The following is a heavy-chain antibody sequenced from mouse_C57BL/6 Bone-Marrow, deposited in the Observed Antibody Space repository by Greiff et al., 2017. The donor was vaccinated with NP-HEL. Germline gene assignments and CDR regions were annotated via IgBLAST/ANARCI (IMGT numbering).Heavy chain of an antibody. CDR1: GFTFSDYY. CDR2: ISNGGGST. V-gene: IGHV5-12*01. CDR3: ARELGGYPAWFAY. D-gene: IGHD2-2*01. J-gene: IGHJ3*01. Sequence: EVMLVESGGGLVQPGGSLKLSCAASGFTFSDYYMYWVRQTPEKRLEWVAYISNGGGSTYYPDTVKGRFTISRDNAKNTLYLQMSRLKSEDTAKYYCARELGGYPAWFAYWGQGTLVTVSA.